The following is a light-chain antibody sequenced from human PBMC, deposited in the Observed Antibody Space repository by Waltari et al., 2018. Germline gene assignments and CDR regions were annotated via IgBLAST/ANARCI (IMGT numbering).Light chain of an antibody. J-gene: IGKJ4*01. V-gene: IGKV3-11*01. CDR3: QHRSNWPLT. Sequence: EIVLTQPPATLSLSPGERATLPCRASQSVSSNLAWYQQKPGQAPRLLIYDASNRATGIPARFSGSGSGTDFTLTISSLEPEDFALYYCQHRSNWPLTFGGGTKVEIK. CDR2: DAS. CDR1: QSVSSN.